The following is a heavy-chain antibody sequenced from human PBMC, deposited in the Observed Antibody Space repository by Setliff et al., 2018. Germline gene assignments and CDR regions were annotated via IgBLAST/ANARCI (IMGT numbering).Heavy chain of an antibody. V-gene: IGHV3-20*01. D-gene: IGHD3-3*01. CDR3: TLFGDRETVDM. Sequence: GGSLRLSCAASGFTFGAHGINWVRQVPGKGLEWVATINWDGRTTAYRGSVRGRFTISRDNAKNSLYLQMNSLRAEDTALCHCTLFGDRETVDMWGQGTMVTVSS. CDR2: INWDGRTT. CDR1: GFTFGAHG. J-gene: IGHJ3*02.